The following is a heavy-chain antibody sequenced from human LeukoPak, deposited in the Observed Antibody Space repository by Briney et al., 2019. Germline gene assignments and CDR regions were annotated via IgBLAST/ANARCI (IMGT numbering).Heavy chain of an antibody. V-gene: IGHV3-7*01. CDR1: GFPFNVQT. Sequence: GGSLRLSCAASGFPFNVQTMSWVRQAPGKGLDWVARMREDGTEIYYVDSVKGRFTISRDNPKNTLYLQMNSLRAEDTAVYYCARGGATRGRFENWGQGTLVTVSS. D-gene: IGHD1-26*01. J-gene: IGHJ4*02. CDR2: MREDGTEI. CDR3: ARGGATRGRFEN.